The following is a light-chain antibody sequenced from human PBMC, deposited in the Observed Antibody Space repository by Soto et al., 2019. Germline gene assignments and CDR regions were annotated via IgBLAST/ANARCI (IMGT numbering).Light chain of an antibody. V-gene: IGLV1-40*01. J-gene: IGLJ2*01. CDR3: QSYDSSLSGVI. CDR1: SSNIGAGYD. CDR2: GDT. Sequence: QPVLTQPPSVSGAPGQRVTISCTGSSSNIGAGYDVHWYLQLPGTAPKLLVYGDTNRPSGVPDRFSGSKSGTSASLAITGLQAEDEVDYYCQSYDSSLSGVIFGGGTQLTVL.